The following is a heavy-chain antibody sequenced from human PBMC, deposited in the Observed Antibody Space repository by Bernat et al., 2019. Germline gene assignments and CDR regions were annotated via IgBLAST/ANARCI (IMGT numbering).Heavy chain of an antibody. CDR1: GFTFSSYG. J-gene: IGHJ4*02. V-gene: IGHV3-30*03. Sequence: QVQLVESGGGVAQPGRSLRLSCAASGFTFSSYGMHWVRQAPGKGLEWVAVISYDGSNKYYADSVKGRFTISRDNSKNTLYLQMNSLRAEDTAVYYCARDVQTLIAAAGTLYNGGWSSPLDYWGQGTLVTVSS. CDR3: ARDVQTLIAAAGTLYNGGWSSPLDY. D-gene: IGHD6-13*01. CDR2: ISYDGSNK.